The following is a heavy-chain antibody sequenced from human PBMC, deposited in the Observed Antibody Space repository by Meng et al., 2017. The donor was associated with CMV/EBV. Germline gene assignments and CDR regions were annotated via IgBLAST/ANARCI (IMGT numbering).Heavy chain of an antibody. CDR1: GFTFSSYS. V-gene: IGHV3-21*01. Sequence: GESLKISCAASGFTFSSYSMNWVRQAPGKGLEWVSSISSSSSYIYYADSVKGRFTISRGNAKNSLYLQMNSLRAEDTAVYYCARDQFPYCSSTSCSSSPWFDPWGQGTLVTVSS. CDR3: ARDQFPYCSSTSCSSSPWFDP. J-gene: IGHJ5*02. CDR2: ISSSSSYI. D-gene: IGHD2-2*01.